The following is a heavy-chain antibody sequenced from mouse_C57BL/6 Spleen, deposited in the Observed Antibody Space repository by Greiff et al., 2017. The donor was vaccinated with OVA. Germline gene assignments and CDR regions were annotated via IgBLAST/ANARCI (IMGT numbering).Heavy chain of an antibody. CDR2: IYPGGGYT. Sequence: QVQLKESGAELVRPGTSVKMSCKASGYTFTNYWIGWAKQRPGHGLEWIGDIYPGGGYTNYNEKFKGKATLTADKSSSTAYMQFSSLTSEDSAIYYCARRGTAYYFDYWGQGTTLTVSS. CDR3: ARRGTAYYFDY. V-gene: IGHV1-63*01. J-gene: IGHJ2*01. CDR1: GYTFTNYW. D-gene: IGHD3-3*01.